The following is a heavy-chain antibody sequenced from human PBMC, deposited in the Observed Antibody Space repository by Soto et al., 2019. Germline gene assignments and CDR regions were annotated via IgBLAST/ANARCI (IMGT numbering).Heavy chain of an antibody. CDR1: GFTFSSYT. CDR2: IRLSGSGA. V-gene: IGHV3-48*02. J-gene: IGHJ3*02. Sequence: PGGSLRLSCAASGFTFSSYTMNWGRQAPGKGLEWLSYIRLSGSGAYNTGSVKGRFTISRENAKNSLYLQMNSLTDEDTAVYYCVRDRRYAFDIWGQGAMVTVSS. D-gene: IGHD3-3*01. CDR3: VRDRRYAFDI.